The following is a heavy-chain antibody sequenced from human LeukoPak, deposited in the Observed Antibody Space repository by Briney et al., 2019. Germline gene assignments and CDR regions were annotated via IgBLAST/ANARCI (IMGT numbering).Heavy chain of an antibody. J-gene: IGHJ4*02. Sequence: GSLRLSCAASGFTFSSYAMSWVRQAPGKGLEWVSGISGSGGHTYYADSVEGRFTISRDNSKNTVYLQMNSLRAEDTAVYYCAKEAILTGYFDYWGQGTLVTVSS. V-gene: IGHV3-23*01. CDR3: AKEAILTGYFDY. D-gene: IGHD3-9*01. CDR1: GFTFSSYA. CDR2: ISGSGGHT.